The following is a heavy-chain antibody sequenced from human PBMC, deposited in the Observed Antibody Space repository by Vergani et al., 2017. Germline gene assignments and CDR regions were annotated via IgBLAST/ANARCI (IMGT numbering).Heavy chain of an antibody. D-gene: IGHD3-9*01. CDR2: ISSSGSTI. Sequence: VQLVESGGGVVQPGRSLRLSCAASGFSFSSFGFHWVRQAPGRGLEWISYISSSGSTIDYSDSVKGRFTMSRDNAKNSLYLEMTSLRVEDTGVYYCVRDNLASIDWENYSREDKFDCWGQGTLVTVSS. CDR1: GFSFSSFG. V-gene: IGHV3-48*04. J-gene: IGHJ4*02. CDR3: VRDNLASIDWENYSREDKFDC.